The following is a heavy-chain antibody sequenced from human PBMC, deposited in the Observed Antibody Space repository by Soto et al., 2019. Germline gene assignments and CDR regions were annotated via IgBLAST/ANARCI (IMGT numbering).Heavy chain of an antibody. J-gene: IGHJ6*02. Sequence: SETLSLTCTVSGGSISSYYWSWIRQPPGKGLEWIGYIYYSGSTNYNPSLKSRVTISVDTSKNQFSLKLSSVTAADTAVYYCARGDNFWSGTGYYGMDVWGQGTTVT. V-gene: IGHV4-59*01. CDR3: ARGDNFWSGTGYYGMDV. D-gene: IGHD3-3*01. CDR2: IYYSGST. CDR1: GGSISSYY.